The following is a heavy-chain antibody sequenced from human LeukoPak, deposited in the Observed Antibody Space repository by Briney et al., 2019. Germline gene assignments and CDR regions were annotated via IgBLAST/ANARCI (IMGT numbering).Heavy chain of an antibody. CDR1: GYTFTSYG. D-gene: IGHD3-22*01. Sequence: ASVKVSCKASGYTFTSYGISWVRQGPGQGLEWMGWISAYNGNTNYAQKLQGRVTMTTDTSTSTAYMELRSLRSDDTAVYYCARGYYYDSSGYLDYWGQGTLVTVSS. J-gene: IGHJ4*02. CDR2: ISAYNGNT. CDR3: ARGYYYDSSGYLDY. V-gene: IGHV1-18*01.